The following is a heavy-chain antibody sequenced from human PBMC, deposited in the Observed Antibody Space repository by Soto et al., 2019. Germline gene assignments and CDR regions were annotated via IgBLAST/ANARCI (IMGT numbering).Heavy chain of an antibody. CDR2: IYPGDSDT. D-gene: IGHD6-19*01. J-gene: IGHJ4*02. CDR1: GYSFTSYW. CDR3: ARYMGAVAAPDGFDY. Sequence: GESLKISCKGSGYSFTSYWIGWVHQMPGKGLEWMGIIYPGDSDTRYSPSFQGQVTISADKSISTAYLQWSSLKASDTAMYYCARYMGAVAAPDGFDYWGQGTLVTVSS. V-gene: IGHV5-51*07.